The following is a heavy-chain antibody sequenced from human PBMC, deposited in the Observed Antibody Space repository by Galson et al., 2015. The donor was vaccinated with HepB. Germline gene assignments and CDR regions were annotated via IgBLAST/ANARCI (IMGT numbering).Heavy chain of an antibody. CDR3: ARDQGGYCSSTSCSPFDY. J-gene: IGHJ4*02. D-gene: IGHD2-2*01. CDR2: IIPIFGTA. CDR1: GGTFSSYA. V-gene: IGHV1-69*13. Sequence: SVKVSCKASGGTFSSYAISWVRQAPGQGLEWMGGIIPIFGTANYAQKFQGRVTITADESTSTAYMELSSLRSEDTAVYYCARDQGGYCSSTSCSPFDYWGQGTLVTVSS.